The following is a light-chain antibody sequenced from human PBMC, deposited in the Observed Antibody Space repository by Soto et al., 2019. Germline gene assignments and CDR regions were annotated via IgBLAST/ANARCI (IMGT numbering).Light chain of an antibody. V-gene: IGKV3-15*01. J-gene: IGKJ1*01. CDR1: QSVSSN. CDR3: QQYNNWPQT. CDR2: GAS. Sequence: EIVMTQSAATLSVSPGERATLSCRASQSVSSNLAWYQQKPGQAPRLLIYGASTRATGIPARFSGSGSGTEFTLTISSLQSEDFAVYYCQQYNNWPQTFGQGTKVDNK.